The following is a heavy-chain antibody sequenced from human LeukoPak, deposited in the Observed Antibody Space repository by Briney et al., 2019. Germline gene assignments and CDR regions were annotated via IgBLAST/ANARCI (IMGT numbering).Heavy chain of an antibody. CDR3: ARDGGHNWFDP. D-gene: IGHD3-16*01. J-gene: IGHJ5*02. V-gene: IGHV1-69*13. CDR2: IIPLFSTP. CDR1: GGTFSNYA. Sequence: SVKVSCKASGGTFSNYAISWVRQAPGQGLEWMGGIIPLFSTPNYAQKFQGRVTITADESTSTGYMELNSLRSEDTAVYYCARDGGHNWFDPWGQGTLITVSS.